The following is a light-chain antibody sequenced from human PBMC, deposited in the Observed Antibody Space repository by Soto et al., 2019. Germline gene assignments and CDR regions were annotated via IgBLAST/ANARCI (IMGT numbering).Light chain of an antibody. Sequence: QSALTQPASVSGSPGQSITISCTGSSSDIGDYNYVSWYKQHPGKAPKLMIYDVSNRPSGVSNRFSGSKSGNTASLTISELQAEDEADYYCSSYTSNNFVIFGGGTKLTVL. CDR1: SSDIGDYNY. V-gene: IGLV2-14*03. CDR3: SSYTSNNFVI. J-gene: IGLJ2*01. CDR2: DVS.